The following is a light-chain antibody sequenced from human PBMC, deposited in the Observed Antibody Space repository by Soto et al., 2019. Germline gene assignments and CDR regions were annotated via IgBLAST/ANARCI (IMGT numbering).Light chain of an antibody. Sequence: QSALTQPASVSGSPGQSITISCTGTSTDVGGYNYVSWYQQRPGKAPKLIIYEVNYRPSGVSDRFSGSKSGNTASLTISGLQAEDEADYYCSSYTSSITYVFGTGTKLTVL. CDR1: STDVGGYNY. V-gene: IGLV2-14*01. J-gene: IGLJ1*01. CDR3: SSYTSSITYV. CDR2: EVN.